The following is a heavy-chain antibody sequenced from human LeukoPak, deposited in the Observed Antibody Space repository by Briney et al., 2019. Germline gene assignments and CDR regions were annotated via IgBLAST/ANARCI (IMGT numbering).Heavy chain of an antibody. CDR2: ISGNGDIT. Sequence: GGSLRLSCAASGFTFSSYAMTWVRQAPGKGLEWVSDISGNGDITYYADSVKGRFTISRDNSKNTLYLQMNSLRAEDTAVYYCARGSQNAFNIWGQGTMVTVSS. J-gene: IGHJ3*02. V-gene: IGHV3-23*01. CDR1: GFTFSSYA. CDR3: ARGSQNAFNI.